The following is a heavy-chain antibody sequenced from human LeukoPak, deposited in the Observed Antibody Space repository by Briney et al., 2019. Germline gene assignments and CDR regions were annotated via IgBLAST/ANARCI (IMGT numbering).Heavy chain of an antibody. D-gene: IGHD6-13*01. J-gene: IGHJ5*02. CDR2: IYTSGST. Sequence: SETLSLTCTVSGGSISSYYWSWIRQPAGKGLEWIGRIYTSGSTNYNPSLKSRVTMSVDTSKNQFSLKLSSVTAADTAVYYCARMTAAAGNNWFDLWGQGTLVTVSS. CDR3: ARMTAAAGNNWFDL. CDR1: GGSISSYY. V-gene: IGHV4-4*07.